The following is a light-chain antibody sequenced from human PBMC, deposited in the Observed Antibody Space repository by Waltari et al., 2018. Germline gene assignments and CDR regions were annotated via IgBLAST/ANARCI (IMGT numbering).Light chain of an antibody. J-gene: IGLJ3*02. CDR3: GTWDDNLSVWL. CDR1: NSNIGKNP. Sequence: QSVLTQPPSVSAAPGQKVTISCSGSNSNIGKNPVSWYQHLPGTVPKLLIYDNNKRPSEIPDRFSGSKSGTSATLGITGLQTGDEADFYCGTWDDNLSVWLFGGGTSLTVL. V-gene: IGLV1-51*01. CDR2: DNN.